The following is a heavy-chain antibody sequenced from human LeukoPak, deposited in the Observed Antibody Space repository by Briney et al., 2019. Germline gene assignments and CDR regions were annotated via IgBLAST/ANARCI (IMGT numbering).Heavy chain of an antibody. CDR1: GGSISSGDYY. V-gene: IGHV4-30-4*01. CDR2: IYYSGST. CDR3: ARDQDYDSSGYPYFDY. J-gene: IGHJ4*02. Sequence: RPSETLSLTCTVSGGSISSGDYYWSWIRQPPGKGLEWIGYIYYSGSTYYNPSLKSRVTIPVDTSKNQFSLKLSSVTAADTAVYYCARDQDYDSSGYPYFDYWGQGTLVTVSS. D-gene: IGHD3-22*01.